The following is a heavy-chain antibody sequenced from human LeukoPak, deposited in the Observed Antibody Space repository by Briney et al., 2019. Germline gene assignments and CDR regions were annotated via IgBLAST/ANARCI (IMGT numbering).Heavy chain of an antibody. V-gene: IGHV1-18*01. CDR2: ISAYNGNT. D-gene: IGHD3-16*02. CDR1: GYTFTSYG. Sequence: GASVKVSCKASGYTFTSYGISWVRQAPGQGLEWMGWISAYNGNTNYAQKLQGRVTMTTDSSTSTAYMELRSLRSDDTAVYYCARDTEVRYDYVWGSYRPNADFDYWGQGTLVTVSS. J-gene: IGHJ4*02. CDR3: ARDTEVRYDYVWGSYRPNADFDY.